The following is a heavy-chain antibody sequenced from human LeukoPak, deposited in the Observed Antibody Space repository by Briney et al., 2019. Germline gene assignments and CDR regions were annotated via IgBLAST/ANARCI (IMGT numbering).Heavy chain of an antibody. CDR2: IVVGSGNT. J-gene: IGHJ3*02. Sequence: SVKVSCKASGFTFTSSAVQWVRQARGQRLEWIGWIVVGSGNTNYAQKFQERVTITGDMSTSTAYMELSSLRSEDTAVYYCAAIFENSGSYSDDAFDIWGQGTMVTVSS. CDR3: AAIFENSGSYSDDAFDI. D-gene: IGHD3-10*01. CDR1: GFTFTSSA. V-gene: IGHV1-58*01.